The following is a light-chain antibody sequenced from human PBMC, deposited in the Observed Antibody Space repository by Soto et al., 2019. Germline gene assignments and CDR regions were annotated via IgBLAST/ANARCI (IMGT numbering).Light chain of an antibody. V-gene: IGKV1-39*01. CDR3: QQTYATPIT. CDR2: GAS. Sequence: DIPMTQSPSSLSASVGGIVTITCRASHPISNYLNWYQHRPGKAPKLLIYGASTLQSGVPSRFSGSESGTDFTLTITSLQPEDCATYYCQQTYATPITFGQGTLLEIK. CDR1: HPISNY. J-gene: IGKJ5*01.